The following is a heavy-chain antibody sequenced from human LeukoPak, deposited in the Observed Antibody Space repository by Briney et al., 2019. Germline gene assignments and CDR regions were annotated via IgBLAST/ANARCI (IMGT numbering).Heavy chain of an antibody. D-gene: IGHD2-2*01. V-gene: IGHV1-2*02. Sequence: GASVKVSCKASGYTFTGYYMHWVRQAPGQGLEWMGWINPNSGGTNYAQKFQGRVTMTRDTSISTAYMELSRLRSDDTAVYYCARGDVVVPAAIDYWGQGTLVTVSS. J-gene: IGHJ4*02. CDR2: INPNSGGT. CDR3: ARGDVVVPAAIDY. CDR1: GYTFTGYY.